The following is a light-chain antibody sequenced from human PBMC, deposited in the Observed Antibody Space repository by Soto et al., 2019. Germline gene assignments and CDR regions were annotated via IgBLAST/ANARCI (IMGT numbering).Light chain of an antibody. V-gene: IGKV3-20*01. Sequence: EIVLMQSPGTLSLSPGEGATFSCRASQSVNNNYLAWYQQRPGQAPTVLIFDTSRRATGVPDRFSGSGSGTDFTLRISRVEPDDFAVYYCHQYGISPPTFGPGTKVEI. CDR1: QSVNNNY. CDR3: HQYGISPPT. J-gene: IGKJ1*01. CDR2: DTS.